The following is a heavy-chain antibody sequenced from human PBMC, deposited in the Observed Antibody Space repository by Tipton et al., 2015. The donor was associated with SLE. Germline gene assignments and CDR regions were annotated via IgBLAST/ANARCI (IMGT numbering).Heavy chain of an antibody. Sequence: SLRLSCAASGISLSGYGFNWVRQAPGKGLEWVSYISSGIGTIKSYDDSVKGRITLSRDNAKNSVFLEMSVLRAEDAAMYYCATAYCSGGSCPSSWGQGTLVTVSS. CDR2: ISSGIGTIK. CDR3: ATAYCSGGSCPSS. D-gene: IGHD2-15*01. V-gene: IGHV3-48*04. CDR1: GISLSGYG. J-gene: IGHJ5*02.